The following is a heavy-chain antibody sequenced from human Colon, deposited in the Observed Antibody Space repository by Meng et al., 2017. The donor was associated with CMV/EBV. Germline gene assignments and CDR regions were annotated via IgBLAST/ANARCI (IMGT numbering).Heavy chain of an antibody. Sequence: GGPLRLSCAASGFTFSTYWMHWVRQVPGKGLVWVARINSDGRSTEYADSVKGRFTISRDNDKNTLYLEMNNLRDVDTAVYYCARRAEAVFGIVTPLGHWGHGTLVTVSS. CDR3: ARRAEAVFGIVTPLGH. J-gene: IGHJ4*01. V-gene: IGHV3-74*03. CDR2: INSDGRST. D-gene: IGHD3-3*01. CDR1: GFTFSTYW.